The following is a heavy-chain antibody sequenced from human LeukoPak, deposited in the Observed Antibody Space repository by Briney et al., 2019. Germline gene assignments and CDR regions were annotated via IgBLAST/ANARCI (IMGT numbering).Heavy chain of an antibody. V-gene: IGHV3-23*01. D-gene: IGHD2-8*02. CDR1: GFTFSNHA. CDR2: ISADAVDT. J-gene: IGHJ5*02. Sequence: GGSLRLSCVASGFTFSNHAMTWVRQAPGKGLEWVSAISADAVDTFYAPSVKGRFTISRGNSKNTLYLQINSLRAEDTAMYYCAKDVWWSVSWGQGTLVTVSS. CDR3: AKDVWWSVS.